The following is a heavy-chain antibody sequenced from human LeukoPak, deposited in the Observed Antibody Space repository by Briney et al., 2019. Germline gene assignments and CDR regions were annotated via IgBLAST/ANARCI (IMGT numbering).Heavy chain of an antibody. CDR2: ISYDGSNK. CDR1: GFTFSSYG. CDR3: AKDMYSSSWYYFDY. D-gene: IGHD6-13*01. Sequence: PGRSLRLSCAASGFTFSSYGLHWVRQTPGKGLEWVADISYDGSNKYYADSVKGRFTVSRDNSKNTLYLKMNSLRAEHTAVYYCAKDMYSSSWYYFDYWGQGTLVTVSS. J-gene: IGHJ4*02. V-gene: IGHV3-30*18.